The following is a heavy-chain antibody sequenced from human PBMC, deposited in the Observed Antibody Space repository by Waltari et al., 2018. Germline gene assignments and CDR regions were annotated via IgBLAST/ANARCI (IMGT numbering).Heavy chain of an antibody. V-gene: IGHV1-69*01. D-gene: IGHD1-26*01. CDR3: ARGGVIVGATTDAFDI. CDR1: GGTFSSYA. Sequence: QVQLVQSGAEVKKPGSSVKVSCKASGGTFSSYAISWVRQAPGQGLEWMGGIIPIFGTANYAQKCQGRVTITADESTSTAYMELSSLRSEDTAVYYCARGGVIVGATTDAFDIWGQGTMVTVSS. J-gene: IGHJ3*02. CDR2: IIPIFGTA.